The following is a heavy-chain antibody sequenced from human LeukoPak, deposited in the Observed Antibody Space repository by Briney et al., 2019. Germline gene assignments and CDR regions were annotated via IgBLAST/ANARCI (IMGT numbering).Heavy chain of an antibody. CDR2: MSHTGTT. CDR1: GDSISSYY. CDR3: ARSGYSFLVDS. Sequence: SETLSLTCTVSGDSISSYYWSWVRQPPGKGLEWIASMSHTGTTYYNPSLKSRVTISVHTSKNQFSLNLSSVTAADTAVYFCARSGYSFLVDSWGQGTLVTVSS. D-gene: IGHD5-18*01. V-gene: IGHV4-59*05. J-gene: IGHJ4*02.